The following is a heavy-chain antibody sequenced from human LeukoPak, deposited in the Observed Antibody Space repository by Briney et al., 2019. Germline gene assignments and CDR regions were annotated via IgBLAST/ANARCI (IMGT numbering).Heavy chain of an antibody. CDR2: INPNSGGT. V-gene: IGHV1-2*02. Sequence: ASVKVSCKASGYTFTGYYMHWVRQAPGQGLEWMGWINPNSGGTNYAQKFQGRVTMTRETSISTAYMELSRLRSDDTAVYYCAREGYSSSWSPPMGWNAEDWFDPWGQGTLVTVSS. CDR1: GYTFTGYY. J-gene: IGHJ5*02. D-gene: IGHD6-13*01. CDR3: AREGYSSSWSPPMGWNAEDWFDP.